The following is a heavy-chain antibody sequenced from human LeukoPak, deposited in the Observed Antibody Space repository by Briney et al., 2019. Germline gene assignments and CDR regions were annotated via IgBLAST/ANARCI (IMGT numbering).Heavy chain of an antibody. CDR3: ARHRSYYGSGSPGGYNWFDP. CDR2: IYYSGST. CDR1: GGSISSSSYY. V-gene: IGHV4-39*01. J-gene: IGHJ5*02. D-gene: IGHD3-10*01. Sequence: PSETLSLTCTVSGGSISSSSYYWGRIRQPPGKGLEWIGSIYYSGSTYYNPSLKSRVTISVDTSKNQFSLKLSSVTAADTAVYYCARHRSYYGSGSPGGYNWFDPWGQGTLVTVSS.